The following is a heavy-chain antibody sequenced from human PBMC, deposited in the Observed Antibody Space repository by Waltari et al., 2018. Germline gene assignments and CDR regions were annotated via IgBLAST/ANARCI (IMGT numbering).Heavy chain of an antibody. Sequence: VQLVQSGAEVKKPGSSVKVSCKASGGTFSSYAISWVRQARGQGLEWMGGIIPSFGTAKYAQKFQGRVTITADESTSTAYMELSSLRSEDTAVYYCARDGGRDCSSTSCYTFDYWGQGTLVTVSS. CDR3: ARDGGRDCSSTSCYTFDY. D-gene: IGHD2-2*01. CDR2: IIPSFGTA. J-gene: IGHJ4*02. CDR1: GGTFSSYA. V-gene: IGHV1-69*12.